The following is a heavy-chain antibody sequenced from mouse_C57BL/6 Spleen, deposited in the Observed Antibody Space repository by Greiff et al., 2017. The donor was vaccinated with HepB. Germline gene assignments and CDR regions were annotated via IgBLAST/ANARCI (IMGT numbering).Heavy chain of an antibody. CDR1: GYTFTDYY. CDR2: INPNNGGT. J-gene: IGHJ2*01. CDR3: ARTGDDYSFDY. Sequence: EVQLQQSGPELVKPGASVKISCKASGYTFTDYYMNWVKQSHGKSLEWIGDINPNNGGTSYNQKFKGKATLTVEKSSSTAYMELRSLTSEDSAVYYCARTGDDYSFDYWGQGTTRTVSS. D-gene: IGHD2-4*01. V-gene: IGHV1-26*01.